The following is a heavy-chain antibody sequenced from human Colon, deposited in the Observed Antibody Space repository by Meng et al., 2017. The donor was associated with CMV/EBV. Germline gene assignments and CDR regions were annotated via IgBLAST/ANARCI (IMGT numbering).Heavy chain of an antibody. CDR1: GYTLTELS. CDR2: FDPEDGET. J-gene: IGHJ5*02. CDR3: ATLGYDSSGYGNWFDP. D-gene: IGHD3-22*01. Sequence: ASVKVSCKVSGYTLTELSMHWVRQAPGKGLEWMGGFDPEDGETIYAQKFQGRVTMTEDTSTDTAYMELSSLRYEDTAVYYCATLGYDSSGYGNWFDPWGQGTLVTVSS. V-gene: IGHV1-24*01.